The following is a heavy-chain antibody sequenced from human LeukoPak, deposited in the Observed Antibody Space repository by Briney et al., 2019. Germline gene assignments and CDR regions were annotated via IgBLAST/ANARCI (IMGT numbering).Heavy chain of an antibody. D-gene: IGHD6-13*01. CDR3: AREQKQQLTNYYYYGMDV. CDR2: ISSSSSYI. V-gene: IGHV3-21*01. J-gene: IGHJ6*02. CDR1: GFTFSSYS. Sequence: GRSLRLSCAASGFTFSSYSMNWVRQAPGKGLEWVSSISSSSSYIYYADSVKGRFTISRDNAKNSLYLQMNSLRAEDTAVYYCAREQKQQLTNYYYYGMDVWGQGTTVTVSS.